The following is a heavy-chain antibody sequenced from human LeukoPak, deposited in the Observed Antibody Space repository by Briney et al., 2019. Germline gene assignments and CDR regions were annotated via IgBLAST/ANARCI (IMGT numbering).Heavy chain of an antibody. CDR1: GFTFSSYG. CDR3: AKEGVVVPAAMRPYFDY. CDR2: ISYDGSNK. J-gene: IGHJ4*02. D-gene: IGHD2-2*01. V-gene: IGHV3-30*18. Sequence: GGSLRPSCAASGFTFSSYGMHWVRQAPGKGLEWVAVISYDGSNKYYADSVKGRFTISRDNSKNTLYLQMNSLRAEDTAVYYCAKEGVVVPAAMRPYFDYWGQGTLVTVSS.